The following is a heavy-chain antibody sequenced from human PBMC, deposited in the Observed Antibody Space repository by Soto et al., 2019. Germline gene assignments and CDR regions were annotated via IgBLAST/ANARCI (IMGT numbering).Heavy chain of an antibody. J-gene: IGHJ6*02. V-gene: IGHV4-31*03. CDR3: ARVLGSAVYYGMDV. CDR1: GLSISSGGYY. CDR2: IYYSGTT. Sequence: PSETLSLTCTVSGLSISSGGYYWTWIRQHPGKGLEWIGCIYYSGTTYYSPSLKSRVTISVDTSKNQFSLRLSSVTAADTAVYYCARVLGSAVYYGMDVWGQGTTVTVS. D-gene: IGHD3-10*01.